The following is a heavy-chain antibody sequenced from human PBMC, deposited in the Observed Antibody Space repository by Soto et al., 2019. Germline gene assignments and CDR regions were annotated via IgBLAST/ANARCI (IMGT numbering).Heavy chain of an antibody. CDR2: INSDGSST. CDR3: ARARSNPNWFDP. D-gene: IGHD4-4*01. CDR1: GFTFSSYW. Sequence: GGSLRLSCAASGFTFSSYWMHWVRQAPGKGLVWVSRINSDGSSTSYADSVKGRFTISRDNAKNTLYLQMNSLRAEDTAAYYCARARSNPNWFDPWGQGTLVTVSS. J-gene: IGHJ5*02. V-gene: IGHV3-74*01.